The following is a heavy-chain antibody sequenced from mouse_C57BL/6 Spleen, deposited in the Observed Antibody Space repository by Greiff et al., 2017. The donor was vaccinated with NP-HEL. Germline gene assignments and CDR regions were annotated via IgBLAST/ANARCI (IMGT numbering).Heavy chain of an antibody. Sequence: VKLMESGPGLVAPSQCLSISCTASGFSLTSYGVSWVRQPPGKGLEWLGVIRGDGSTNYYPAPISRLSTSKDNSKGQVFLKLNSLQTDETDAYYCAYSCDGGSSYFDDWGTGTTVTVSS. CDR2: IRGDGST. V-gene: IGHV2-3*01. CDR3: AYSCDGGSSYFDD. CDR1: GFSLTSYG. D-gene: IGHD1-1*01. J-gene: IGHJ1*03.